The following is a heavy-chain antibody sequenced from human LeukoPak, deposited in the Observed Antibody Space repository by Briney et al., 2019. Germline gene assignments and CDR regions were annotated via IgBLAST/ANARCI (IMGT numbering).Heavy chain of an antibody. J-gene: IGHJ6*02. CDR1: GFTFSSYW. CDR2: IKQDGSEK. D-gene: IGHD2-2*01. Sequence: GGSLRLSCAASGFTFSSYWMSWVRQAPGKGLEWVANIKQDGSEKYYVDSVKGRFTISRDNAKNSLYLQMNSLRAEDTAVYYCARGPYCSSTSCYRHYYYGMDVWGQGTTVTVS. CDR3: ARGPYCSSTSCYRHYYYGMDV. V-gene: IGHV3-7*01.